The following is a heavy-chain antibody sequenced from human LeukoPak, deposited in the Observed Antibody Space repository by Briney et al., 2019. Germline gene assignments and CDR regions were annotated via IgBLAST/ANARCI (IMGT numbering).Heavy chain of an antibody. CDR1: GYTFTGYY. J-gene: IGHJ5*02. CDR3: ARGYSSSWYFNWFDP. CDR2: INPNSGVT. V-gene: IGHV1-2*02. D-gene: IGHD6-13*01. Sequence: ASVKVSCKASGYTFTGYYMHWVRQAPGQGPEWMGWINPNSGVTNHAQKFQGRVTMTRDTSISTAYMELSRLRSDDTAVYYCARGYSSSWYFNWFDPWGQGTLVTVSS.